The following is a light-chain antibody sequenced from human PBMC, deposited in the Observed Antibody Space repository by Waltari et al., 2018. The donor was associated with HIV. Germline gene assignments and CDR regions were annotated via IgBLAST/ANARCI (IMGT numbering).Light chain of an antibody. CDR3: QSSDSSGNYWA. V-gene: IGLV3-25*03. J-gene: IGLJ3*02. CDR2: KDS. Sequence: SYELTQPPSVSVSPGQTATITCSGDALPKQYGYWYQQKPGQAPVVVIYKDSDRPSGSPELFSGSSSGTTVTLTISGGQAEDEADYYCQSSDSSGNYWAFGGGTKLTVL. CDR1: ALPKQY.